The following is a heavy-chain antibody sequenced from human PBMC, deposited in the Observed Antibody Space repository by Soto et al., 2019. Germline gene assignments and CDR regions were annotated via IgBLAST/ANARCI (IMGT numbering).Heavy chain of an antibody. CDR1: GFTFSSYG. D-gene: IGHD2-2*01. J-gene: IGHJ4*02. Sequence: PGGSLRLSCAASGFTFSSYGMHWVRQAPGKGLEWVAVIWYDGSNKYYADSVKGRFTISRDNAKNSLYLQMNSLRAEDTAVFYCASVRYCSSTSCYEDYWGQGTLVTVSS. V-gene: IGHV3-33*03. CDR3: ASVRYCSSTSCYEDY. CDR2: IWYDGSNK.